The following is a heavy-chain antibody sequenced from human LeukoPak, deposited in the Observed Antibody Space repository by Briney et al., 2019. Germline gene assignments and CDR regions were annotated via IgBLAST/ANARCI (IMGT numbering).Heavy chain of an antibody. Sequence: ASVKVSCKASGYTFTSYAMHWVRQAPGQRLEWMGWINAGNGNTKYSQKFQGRVTITRDTSASTAYMELSSLSSEDTAVYYCARGYGLDHFDYWGQGTLVTVSS. D-gene: IGHD3-10*01. CDR1: GYTFTSYA. J-gene: IGHJ4*02. V-gene: IGHV1-3*01. CDR3: ARGYGLDHFDY. CDR2: INAGNGNT.